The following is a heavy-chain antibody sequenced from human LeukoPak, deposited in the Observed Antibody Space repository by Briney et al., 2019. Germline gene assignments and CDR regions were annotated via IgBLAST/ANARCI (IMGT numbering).Heavy chain of an antibody. Sequence: SGTLSLTCTVSVGSISRYYWSWIGQPAGKGLEWIGRLYTSGSTNYNPSLKSRVTMSVDTSKNQFSLKLSSVTAADTAVYYCAGEAYSGYDIDYWGQGTLVTVSS. D-gene: IGHD5-12*01. CDR1: VGSISRYY. V-gene: IGHV4-4*07. J-gene: IGHJ4*02. CDR2: LYTSGST. CDR3: AGEAYSGYDIDY.